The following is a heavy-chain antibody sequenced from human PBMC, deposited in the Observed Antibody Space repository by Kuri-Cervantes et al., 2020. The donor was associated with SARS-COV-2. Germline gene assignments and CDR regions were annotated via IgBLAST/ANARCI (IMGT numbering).Heavy chain of an antibody. CDR1: GFTFSSYA. CDR2: ISYDGSNK. CDR3: ARDRVYFNY. V-gene: IGHV3-30-3*01. Sequence: GESLKISCAASGFTFSSYAMHWVRQAPGKGLEWVAVISYDGSNKYYADSVKGRFTISRDNSKNTLYLQMNSLRAEDTAVYYCARDRVYFNYWGQGTLVTLL. J-gene: IGHJ4*02.